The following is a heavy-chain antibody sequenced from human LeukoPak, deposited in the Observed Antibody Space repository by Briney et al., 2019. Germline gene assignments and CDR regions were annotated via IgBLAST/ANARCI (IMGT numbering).Heavy chain of an antibody. CDR2: IYHSGST. Sequence: SETLSLTCAVSGYSISSDYYWGWIRQPPGKGLEGIGTIYHSGSTYLNPSLKRRVTISVDTSKNQFSLNLNPVPAAGTAVYYCTSGPNFYYFDYWGQGTLVTVSS. J-gene: IGHJ4*02. CDR3: TSGPNFYYFDY. D-gene: IGHD3-3*01. V-gene: IGHV4-38-2*01. CDR1: GYSISSDYY.